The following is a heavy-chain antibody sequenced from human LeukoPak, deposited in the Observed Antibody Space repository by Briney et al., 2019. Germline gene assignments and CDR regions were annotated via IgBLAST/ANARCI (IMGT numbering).Heavy chain of an antibody. Sequence: NPSETLSLTCAVYGGSFSGYYWSWIRQPAGNGLEWIGEINHSGSTNYNPSLKSRVTISVDTSKNQFSLKLSSVTAADTAVYYCARGLLWFGELLSPWGQGTLVTVSS. CDR2: INHSGST. J-gene: IGHJ5*02. CDR3: ARGLLWFGELLSP. V-gene: IGHV4-34*01. CDR1: GGSFSGYY. D-gene: IGHD3-10*01.